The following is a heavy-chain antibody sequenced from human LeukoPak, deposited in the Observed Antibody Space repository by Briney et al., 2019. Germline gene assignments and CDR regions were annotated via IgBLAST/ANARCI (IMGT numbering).Heavy chain of an antibody. CDR2: INPNSGGT. D-gene: IGHD6-13*01. J-gene: IGHJ4*02. Sequence: ASVKVSCKASDYTFSNFGISWVRQAPGQGLEWMGWINPNSGGTNYAQKFQGRVTMTRDTSISTAYMELSRLRSDDTAVYYCARARWYSSSWYGDYWGQGTLVTVSS. V-gene: IGHV1-2*02. CDR1: DYTFSNFG. CDR3: ARARWYSSSWYGDY.